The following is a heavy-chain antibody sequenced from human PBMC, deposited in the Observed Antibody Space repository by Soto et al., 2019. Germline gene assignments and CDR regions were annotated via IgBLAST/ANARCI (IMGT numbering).Heavy chain of an antibody. D-gene: IGHD6-6*01. CDR3: AKPPGSSSTYYYYMGV. V-gene: IGHV3-23*01. CDR1: GFTFSSYA. J-gene: IGHJ6*03. Sequence: EEELLESGGGLVQPGGSLRLSCAASGFTFSSYAMSWVRQAPGKGLEWVSGIRESGGSTDYADSVRGGFTISRDNSKNTLYLKINSLRAEDTALYYCAKPPGSSSTYYYYMGVWGKGTTVTVTS. CDR2: IRESGGST.